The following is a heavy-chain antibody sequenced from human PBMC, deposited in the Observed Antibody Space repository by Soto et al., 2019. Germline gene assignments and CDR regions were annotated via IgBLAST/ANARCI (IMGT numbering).Heavy chain of an antibody. D-gene: IGHD2-2*03. Sequence: QVQLVQSGAEVKKPGASVKVSCKASGYTFTSYDINWVRQATGQGLEWMGWMNPNSGNTGYAQKFQGRVTMTRNTSVSTAYMELSSLRSEETAVYYCARWPDGSYYYGMDVWGQGTTVTVSS. V-gene: IGHV1-8*01. CDR1: GYTFTSYD. CDR2: MNPNSGNT. CDR3: ARWPDGSYYYGMDV. J-gene: IGHJ6*02.